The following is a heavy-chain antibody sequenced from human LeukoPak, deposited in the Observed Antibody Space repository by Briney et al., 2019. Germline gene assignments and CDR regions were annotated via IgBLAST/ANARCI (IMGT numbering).Heavy chain of an antibody. CDR3: ARGGDIVVVPAAMGYFDY. J-gene: IGHJ4*02. D-gene: IGHD2-2*01. V-gene: IGHV3-11*04. Sequence: GGSLRLSCAASGFTFSDYYMSWIRQAPGKGLEWVSYISSSGNTKYYADSVKGRFTISRDNAKNSLYLQMNSLRAEDTAVYYCARGGDIVVVPAAMGYFDYWGQGTLVTVSS. CDR2: ISSSGNTK. CDR1: GFTFSDYY.